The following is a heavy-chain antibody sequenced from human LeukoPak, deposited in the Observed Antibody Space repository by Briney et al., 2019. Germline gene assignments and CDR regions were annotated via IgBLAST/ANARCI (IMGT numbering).Heavy chain of an antibody. V-gene: IGHV4-59*01. D-gene: IGHD3-22*01. CDR2: IHYSGST. CDR3: ACLTTADAFDI. CDR1: GGSISNYY. J-gene: IGHJ3*02. Sequence: PSETLSLTCTVSGGSISNYYWSWIRQPPGKGLEWIGYIHYSGSTNYNSSLKSRVTMSVDTSKNQFSLKLSSVTAADTAVYYCACLTTADAFDIWGQGTMVTVSS.